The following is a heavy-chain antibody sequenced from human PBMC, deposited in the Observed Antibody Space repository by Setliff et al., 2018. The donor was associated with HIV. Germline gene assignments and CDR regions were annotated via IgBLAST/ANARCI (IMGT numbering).Heavy chain of an antibody. CDR3: ARGMDYYDTSSYYQYYFGC. J-gene: IGHJ4*02. D-gene: IGHD3-22*01. V-gene: IGHV1-2*02. Sequence: ASVKVSCKASGYTFTSYAMHWVRQAPGQRLEWSGWINPNSGGTTYAQKFQGRVTMTRDTSISTAYMEVSRLRSDDTAVYYCARGMDYYDTSSYYQYYFGCWGQGTLVTVSS. CDR2: INPNSGGT. CDR1: GYTFTSYA.